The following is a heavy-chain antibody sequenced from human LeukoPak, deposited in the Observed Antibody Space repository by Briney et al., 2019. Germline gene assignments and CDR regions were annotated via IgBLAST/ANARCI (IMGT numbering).Heavy chain of an antibody. Sequence: ASVKVSCKASGYTFTSYCISWVRQAPGQGLEWMGWISAYNGNTNYAQKLQGRVTMTTDTSTSTAYMELRSLRSDDTAVYYCARGKTYYYDSIPTHIDYWGQGTLVTVSS. V-gene: IGHV1-18*01. CDR1: GYTFTSYC. CDR2: ISAYNGNT. CDR3: ARGKTYYYDSIPTHIDY. D-gene: IGHD3-22*01. J-gene: IGHJ4*02.